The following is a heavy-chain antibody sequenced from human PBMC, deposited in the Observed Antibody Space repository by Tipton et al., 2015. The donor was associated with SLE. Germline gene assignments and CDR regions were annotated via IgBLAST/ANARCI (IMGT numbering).Heavy chain of an antibody. Sequence: SLRLSCAASGFTFTNYWMGWVRQAPGKGLEWVANIKEDGSEKYYVDSVKGRFTISRDNANNTHLQMNSLRAEDTAVYYCASEGYCSGGSCLFDYWGQGTLVTVSS. V-gene: IGHV3-7*01. CDR1: GFTFTNYW. CDR2: IKEDGSEK. J-gene: IGHJ4*02. CDR3: ASEGYCSGGSCLFDY. D-gene: IGHD2-15*01.